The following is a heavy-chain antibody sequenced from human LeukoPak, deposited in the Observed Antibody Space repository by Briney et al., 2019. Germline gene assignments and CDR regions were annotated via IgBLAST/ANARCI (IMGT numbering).Heavy chain of an antibody. Sequence: ASVKVSCKASGYTFTGYYMHWVRQAPGQGLEWMGWINPNSGGTNYAQKFQGRGTMTRDTSISTAYMELRSLRSDDTAVYYCARERYCSSTSCRMDQGGVYWGQGTLVTVSS. V-gene: IGHV1-2*02. J-gene: IGHJ4*02. CDR2: INPNSGGT. CDR3: ARERYCSSTSCRMDQGGVY. CDR1: GYTFTGYY. D-gene: IGHD2-2*01.